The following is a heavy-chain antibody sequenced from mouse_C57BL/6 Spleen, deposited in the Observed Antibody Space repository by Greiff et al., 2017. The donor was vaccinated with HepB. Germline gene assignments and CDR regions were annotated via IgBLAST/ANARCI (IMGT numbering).Heavy chain of an antibody. CDR2: INPNNGGT. J-gene: IGHJ1*03. V-gene: IGHV1-26*01. Sequence: VQLQQSGPELVKPGASVKISCKASGYTFTDYYMNWVKQSHGKSLEWIGDINPNNGGTSYNQKFKGKATLTVDKSSSTAYMELRSLTSEDSAVYYCAIYDGYLWYFDVWGTGTTVTVSS. D-gene: IGHD2-3*01. CDR1: GYTFTDYY. CDR3: AIYDGYLWYFDV.